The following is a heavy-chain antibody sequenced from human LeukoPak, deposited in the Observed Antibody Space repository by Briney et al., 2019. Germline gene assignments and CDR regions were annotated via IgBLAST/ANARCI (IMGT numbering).Heavy chain of an antibody. J-gene: IGHJ5*02. CDR3: ARHLLSPRCSGGSCNSGYWFDP. Sequence: KASETLSLTCTVSGGSISSSSYYWSWIRQPAGKGLEWIGRIYTSGSTNYNPSLKSRVTISVDTSKNQFSLKLSSVTAADTAVYYCARHLLSPRCSGGSCNSGYWFDPWGQGTLVTVSS. CDR1: GGSISSSSYY. CDR2: IYTSGST. V-gene: IGHV4-61*02. D-gene: IGHD2-15*01.